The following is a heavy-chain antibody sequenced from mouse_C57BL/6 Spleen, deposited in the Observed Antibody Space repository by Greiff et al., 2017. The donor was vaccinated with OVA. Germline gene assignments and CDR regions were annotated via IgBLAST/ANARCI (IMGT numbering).Heavy chain of an antibody. Sequence: DVKLVESEGGLVQPGSSMKLSCTASGFTFSDYYMAWVRQVPEKGLEWVANINYDGSSTYYLDSLKSRFIISRDNAKNILYLQMSSLKSEDTATYYCARDKTGFAYWGQGTLVTVSA. CDR1: GFTFSDYY. CDR2: INYDGSST. V-gene: IGHV5-16*01. CDR3: ARDKTGFAY. J-gene: IGHJ3*01.